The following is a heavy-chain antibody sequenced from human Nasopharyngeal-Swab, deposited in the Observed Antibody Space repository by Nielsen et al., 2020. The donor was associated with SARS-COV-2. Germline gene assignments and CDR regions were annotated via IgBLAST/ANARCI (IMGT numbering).Heavy chain of an antibody. CDR3: ARDTDFDY. CDR2: INSDGTIT. Sequence: GESLKTSCAASGFTISGYWMHWVRQVPGKGLVWVSHINSDGTITSYADSVRGRFTTSRDNAKNTLYLQMNSLGVEDTGVYHCARDTDFDYWGQGTPVTVSS. D-gene: IGHD4-11*01. CDR1: GFTISGYW. V-gene: IGHV3-74*01. J-gene: IGHJ4*02.